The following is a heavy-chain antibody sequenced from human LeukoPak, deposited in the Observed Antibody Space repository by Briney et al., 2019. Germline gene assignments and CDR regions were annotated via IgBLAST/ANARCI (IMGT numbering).Heavy chain of an antibody. J-gene: IGHJ3*02. D-gene: IGHD3-10*01. V-gene: IGHV3-15*01. Sequence: GGSLSLPCGASGFSFTNPWMRWVRQAPAKGLEWVGRVKSKADDGTMDYAAPVQGRFTISRDDSKNTRSLQMNSLKTEDTAVYYCATEGGSGSYYGDDAFDMWGQGTMVTVSS. CDR1: GFSFTNPW. CDR2: VKSKADDGTM. CDR3: ATEGGSGSYYGDDAFDM.